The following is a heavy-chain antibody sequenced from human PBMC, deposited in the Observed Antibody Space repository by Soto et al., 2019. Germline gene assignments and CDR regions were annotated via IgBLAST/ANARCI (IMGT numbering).Heavy chain of an antibody. D-gene: IGHD2-21*02. V-gene: IGHV3-74*01. CDR3: ARGGDPDY. CDR1: GFTFDYYW. CDR2: LQIDGSHP. J-gene: IGHJ4*02. Sequence: EVQLVESGGGLVQPGGSLRHSCVDSGFTFDYYWMHWVRQAPGEGLMWVSRLQIDGSHPAYADSVKGRFTISRDNAKNTLYLQMNNLRAEDTAVYYCARGGDPDYWGQGTLVTVSS.